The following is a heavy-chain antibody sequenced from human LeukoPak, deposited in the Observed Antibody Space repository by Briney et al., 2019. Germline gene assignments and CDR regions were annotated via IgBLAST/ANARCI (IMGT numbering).Heavy chain of an antibody. J-gene: IGHJ4*02. V-gene: IGHV3-15*01. CDR1: GSGFPFTNAW. Sequence: GALRLSCAVSGSGFPFTNAWMSWVRQAPGKGLGWLGRIKRETDGGTIDYAAPVKGRFTISRDDSKNTLYLQMNSLKTEDTAVYYCTAIARAGTGWGQGTLVTVSS. D-gene: IGHD6-19*01. CDR2: IKRETDGGTI. CDR3: TAIARAGTG.